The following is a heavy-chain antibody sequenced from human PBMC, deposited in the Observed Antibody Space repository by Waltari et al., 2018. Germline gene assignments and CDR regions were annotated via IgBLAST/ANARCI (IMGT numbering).Heavy chain of an antibody. Sequence: QVQLVESGGGVVQPGRSLRLSCAASGFTFSSYAMHWVRQAPGKGLEWVAVISYDGSNKYYADSVKGRFTISRDNSKNTLYLQMNSLRAEDTAVYYCAREGSPPASYYYYYYMDVWGKGTTVTVSS. CDR3: AREGSPPASYYYYYYMDV. J-gene: IGHJ6*03. V-gene: IGHV3-30-3*01. CDR2: ISYDGSNK. CDR1: GFTFSSYA. D-gene: IGHD2-21*02.